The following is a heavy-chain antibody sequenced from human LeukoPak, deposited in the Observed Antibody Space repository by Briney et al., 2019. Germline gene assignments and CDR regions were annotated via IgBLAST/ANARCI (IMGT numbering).Heavy chain of an antibody. CDR3: VRDIVAGSGSYSD. CDR1: GFTFRSAW. J-gene: IGHJ4*02. V-gene: IGHV3-74*01. Sequence: GGSLRLSCAASGFTFRSAWMHWVRQAPGKGLVWVSRIRGDGGDANYADFVKGRYTISRDNAKSTLYLQMNSLGVEDTAVYYCVRDIVAGSGSYSDWGQGTLVTVSS. CDR2: IRGDGGDA. D-gene: IGHD3-10*01.